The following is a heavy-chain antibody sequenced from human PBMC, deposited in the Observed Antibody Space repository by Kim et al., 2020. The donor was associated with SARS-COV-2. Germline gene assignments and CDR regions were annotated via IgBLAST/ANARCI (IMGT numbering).Heavy chain of an antibody. V-gene: IGHV4-31*03. J-gene: IGHJ6*02. D-gene: IGHD3-3*01. Sequence: SETLSLTCTVSGGSISSGGYYWSWIRQHPGKGLEWIGYIYYSGSTYYNPSLKSRVTISVDTSKNQFSLKLSSVTAADTAVYYCARDPRDYDFWSGSTRYGMDVWGQGTTVTVSS. CDR3: ARDPRDYDFWSGSTRYGMDV. CDR2: IYYSGST. CDR1: GGSISSGGYY.